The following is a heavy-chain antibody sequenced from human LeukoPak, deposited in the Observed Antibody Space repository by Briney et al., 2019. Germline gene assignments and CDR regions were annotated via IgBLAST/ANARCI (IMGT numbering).Heavy chain of an antibody. CDR3: AKGSTDTAMAHFDY. CDR2: ISWNSGSI. V-gene: IGHV3-9*01. J-gene: IGHJ4*02. Sequence: PGGSLRLSCAASGFAFDDYAMHWVRQAPGKGLEWVSGISWNSGSIGYADSVKGRFTISRDNAKNSLYLQMNSLRAEDTALYYCAKGSTDTAMAHFDYWGQGTLVTVSS. D-gene: IGHD5-18*01. CDR1: GFAFDDYA.